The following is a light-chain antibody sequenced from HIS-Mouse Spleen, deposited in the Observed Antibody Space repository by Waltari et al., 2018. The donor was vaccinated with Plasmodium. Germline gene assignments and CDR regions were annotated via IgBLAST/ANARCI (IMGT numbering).Light chain of an antibody. CDR2: DVS. J-gene: IGLJ2*01. CDR3: CSYAGSSTLV. V-gene: IGLV2-11*01. CDR1: SSDVGGYNY. Sequence: QSALTQPRSVSGSPGQSVTISCTGTSSDVGGYNYVSWYQQHPGKAPKLMIYDVSKRPSVVPDRFAVPKSGKPAALTSSVLQAEDEAANYCCSYAGSSTLVFGGGTKLTVL.